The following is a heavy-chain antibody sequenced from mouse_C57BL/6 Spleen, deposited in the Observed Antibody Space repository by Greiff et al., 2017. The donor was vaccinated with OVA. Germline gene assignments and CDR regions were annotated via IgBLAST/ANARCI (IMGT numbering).Heavy chain of an antibody. CDR2: IYPSDSET. J-gene: IGHJ3*01. Sequence: VQLQQPGAALVRPGSSVKLSCKASGYTFTSYWLDWVQQRPGQGLEWIGNIYPSDSETHYNQKFKDKATLTVDKSSSTAYMQLSSLTSEDSAVYYCARSDDSPWFAYWGQGTLVTVSA. V-gene: IGHV1-61*01. CDR1: GYTFTSYW. CDR3: ARSDDSPWFAY. D-gene: IGHD2-4*01.